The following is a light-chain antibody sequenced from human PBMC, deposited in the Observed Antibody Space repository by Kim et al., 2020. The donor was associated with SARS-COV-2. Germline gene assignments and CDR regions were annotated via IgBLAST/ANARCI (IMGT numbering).Light chain of an antibody. J-gene: IGLJ3*02. CDR2: QDT. Sequence: SYELTQPPSVSVSPGQTANITCSGDKLGERYTCWYQQKPGQSPVLVIYQDTKRPSRIPERFSASNSGNTATLTISGTQALDEADYYCQAWDSSTVRFGGGTKLTVL. CDR3: QAWDSSTVR. CDR1: KLGERY. V-gene: IGLV3-1*01.